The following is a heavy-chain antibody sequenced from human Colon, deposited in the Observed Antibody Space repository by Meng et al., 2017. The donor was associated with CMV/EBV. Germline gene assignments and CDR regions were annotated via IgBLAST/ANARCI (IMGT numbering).Heavy chain of an antibody. J-gene: IGHJ1*01. CDR2: ISAYTGDT. V-gene: IGHV1-18*01. D-gene: IGHD1-26*01. Sequence: QGQLVQAGAEVKKPGASVKVACKGSGYTFTNYGISWVRQAPGQGLEWMGWISAYTGDTYYAQKFQGRVTMTTDTSTSTAYMELRSLRSDDTAVYYCVRESQSGSYIYLQHWGQGTLVTVSS. CDR3: VRESQSGSYIYLQH. CDR1: GYTFTNYG.